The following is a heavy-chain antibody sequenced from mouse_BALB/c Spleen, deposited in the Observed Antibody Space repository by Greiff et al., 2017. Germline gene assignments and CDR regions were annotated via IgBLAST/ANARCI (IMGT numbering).Heavy chain of an antibody. V-gene: IGHV1-14*01. CDR3: ARSRESYYYAMDY. J-gene: IGHJ4*01. CDR1: GYTFTSYV. Sequence: VQLQQSGPELVKPGASVKMSCKASGYTFTSYVMHWVKQKPGQGLEWIGYINPYNDGTKYNEKFKGKATLTSDKSSSTAYMEISSLTSEDSAVYYCARSRESYYYAMDYWGQGTSVTVSS. CDR2: INPYNDGT.